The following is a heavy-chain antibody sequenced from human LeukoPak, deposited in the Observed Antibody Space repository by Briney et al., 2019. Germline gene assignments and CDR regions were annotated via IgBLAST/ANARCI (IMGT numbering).Heavy chain of an antibody. CDR2: IYHSGST. CDR3: AREARIQLWLPWFDP. V-gene: IGHV4-4*02. J-gene: IGHJ5*02. D-gene: IGHD5-18*01. Sequence: EIYHSGSTNYNPSLKSRVTVSVDKSKNQFSLKLSSVTAADTAVYYCAREARIQLWLPWFDPWGQGTLVTVSS.